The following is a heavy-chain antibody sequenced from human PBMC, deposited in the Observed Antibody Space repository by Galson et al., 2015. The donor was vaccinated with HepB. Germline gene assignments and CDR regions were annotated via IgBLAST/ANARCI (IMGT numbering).Heavy chain of an antibody. V-gene: IGHV3-64D*06. Sequence: SLRLSCAASGFTFSKSAMHWVRQAPGQGLKFVSTITTNGRSTYYADSVKGRFTISRDNSKNTLYLQMSSVRAEDTAVYFCVKDLGPLAFDYWGQGTLVTVSS. CDR3: VKDLGPLAFDY. D-gene: IGHD3-16*01. CDR1: GFTFSKSA. CDR2: ITTNGRST. J-gene: IGHJ4*02.